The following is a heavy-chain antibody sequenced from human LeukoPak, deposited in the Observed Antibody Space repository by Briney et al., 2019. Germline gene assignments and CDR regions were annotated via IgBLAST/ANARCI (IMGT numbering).Heavy chain of an antibody. CDR1: GGSISSYY. CDR3: ARRHSGYDWDFDY. V-gene: IGHV4-59*08. CDR2: IFYSGST. J-gene: IGHJ4*02. Sequence: SETLSLTCTVSGGSISSYYWNWVRQPPGKGLEWIGYIFYSGSTNYNPSLKSRVTISVDTSKNQFSLKLSSVTAADTAIYYCARRHSGYDWDFDYWGQGTLVTVSS. D-gene: IGHD5-12*01.